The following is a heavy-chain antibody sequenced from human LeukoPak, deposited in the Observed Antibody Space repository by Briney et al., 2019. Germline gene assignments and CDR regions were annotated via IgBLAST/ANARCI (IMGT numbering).Heavy chain of an antibody. D-gene: IGHD1-1*01. J-gene: IGHJ4*02. CDR2: IIPILGIA. CDR1: GGTFSSYT. V-gene: IGHV1-69*02. CDR3: ATAFGIITGGHFDY. Sequence: SVKVSCKASGGTFSSYTISWVRQAPGQGLEWIGRIIPILGIANYAQKFQGRVTITADKSTSTAYMELSSLRSEDTAVYYCATAFGIITGGHFDYWGQGTLVTVSS.